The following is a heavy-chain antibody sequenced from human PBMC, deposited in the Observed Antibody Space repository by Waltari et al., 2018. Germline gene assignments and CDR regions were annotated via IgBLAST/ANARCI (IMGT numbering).Heavy chain of an antibody. Sequence: QVQLVQSGAEVKEPGASVKVSCKASGYTFISYGISWVRQAPGQGLEWMGWISSYKDNAKDAQKLQGRVTMTTDTSTSTAYRELRSLRSDDTAVYYWARGDYYDSSGYFRYDNGGQGTLVTVSS. CDR2: ISSYKDNA. CDR3: ARGDYYDSSGYFRYDN. J-gene: IGHJ4*02. D-gene: IGHD3-22*01. V-gene: IGHV1-18*01. CDR1: GYTFISYG.